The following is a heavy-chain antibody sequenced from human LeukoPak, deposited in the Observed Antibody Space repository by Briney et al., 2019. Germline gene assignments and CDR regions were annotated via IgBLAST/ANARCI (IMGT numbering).Heavy chain of an antibody. CDR2: IIPILGIA. J-gene: IGHJ4*02. V-gene: IGHV1-69*04. D-gene: IGHD2-15*01. CDR3: ARDRSYSSFSYFDY. CDR1: GGTFSSYA. Sequence: ASVKVSCKASGGTFSSYAISWVRQAPGQGFEWMGRIIPILGIANYAQKFQGRVTITADKSTSTAYMELSSLRSEDTAVYYCARDRSYSSFSYFDYWGQGTLVTVSS.